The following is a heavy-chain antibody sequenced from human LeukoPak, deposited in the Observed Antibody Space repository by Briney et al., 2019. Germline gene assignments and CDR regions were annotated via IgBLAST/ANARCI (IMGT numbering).Heavy chain of an antibody. CDR3: ASSGSYRFDY. CDR1: GFTFSSYS. D-gene: IGHD1-26*01. V-gene: IGHV3-48*02. CDR2: ITASGIAM. Sequence: GGSLRLSCAASGFTFSSYSMNWVRQAPGKGLEWVSHITASGIAMFYADSAKGRFTISRDNAKNSLYLQMNSLRDEDTAVYYCASSGSYRFDYWGQGTLVTVSS. J-gene: IGHJ4*02.